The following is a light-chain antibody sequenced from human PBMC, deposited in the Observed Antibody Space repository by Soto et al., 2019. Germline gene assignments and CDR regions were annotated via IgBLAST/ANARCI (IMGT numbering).Light chain of an antibody. J-gene: IGKJ1*01. CDR3: QQANSFPRT. V-gene: IGKV1D-12*01. Sequence: XTQSPSSVSASVGDRVTITCRASQAISTWLAWYQQNPGKAPKLLIYSASNLQSGVPSRFSGSGPGTDFTLTISSLQPEDFATYYCQQANSFPRTFGQGTKVEIK. CDR1: QAISTW. CDR2: SAS.